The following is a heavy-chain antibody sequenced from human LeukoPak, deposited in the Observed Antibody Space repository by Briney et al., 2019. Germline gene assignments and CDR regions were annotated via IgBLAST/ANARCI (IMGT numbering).Heavy chain of an antibody. D-gene: IGHD2-15*01. Sequence: GGSLRLSCVASGFTFSTYAMSWVRQAPGRGLEWVSTISSSGGSTYHADSVKGRFTISRDNSRNTLYLQMTGLRAEDTAMYYCARDVEFCSVRASSWTNFVYWGQRSLFTVSS. J-gene: IGHJ4*02. CDR3: ARDVEFCSVRASSWTNFVY. CDR2: ISSSGGST. V-gene: IGHV3-23*01. CDR1: GFTFSTYA.